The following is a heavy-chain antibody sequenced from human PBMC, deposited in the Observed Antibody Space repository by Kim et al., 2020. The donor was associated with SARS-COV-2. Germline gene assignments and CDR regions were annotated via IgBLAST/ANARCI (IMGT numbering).Heavy chain of an antibody. Sequence: GGSLRLSCAASGFTFSSYWMHWVRQAPGKGLVWVSRIDNEGSTINYADSVKGRFTVSRDDARNTLYLQVNSLRAEDTAVYYCVRGTSDWPGIDYWGQGTLGTVSS. D-gene: IGHD2-21*02. CDR2: IDNEGSTI. J-gene: IGHJ4*02. V-gene: IGHV3-74*01. CDR1: GFTFSSYW. CDR3: VRGTSDWPGIDY.